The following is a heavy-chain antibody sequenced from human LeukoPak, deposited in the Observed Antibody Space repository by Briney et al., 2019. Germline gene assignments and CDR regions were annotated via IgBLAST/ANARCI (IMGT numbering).Heavy chain of an antibody. J-gene: IGHJ3*02. CDR1: GFTFSSYG. CDR2: ISYDGSNK. D-gene: IGHD6-19*01. CDR3: AKVLRAPYSSGWYSADDAFDI. V-gene: IGHV3-30*18. Sequence: GGSLRLSCAASGFTFSSYGMHWVRQAPGKGLEWVAVISYDGSNKYYADSVKGRFTISRDNSKNTLYLQMNSLRAEDTAVYYCAKVLRAPYSSGWYSADDAFDIWGQGTMVTVSS.